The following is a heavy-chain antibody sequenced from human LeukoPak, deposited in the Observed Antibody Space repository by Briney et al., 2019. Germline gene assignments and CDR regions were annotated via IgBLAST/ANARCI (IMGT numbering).Heavy chain of an antibody. CDR1: GFTFSSYA. D-gene: IGHD3-9*01. Sequence: GGSLRLSCAASGFTFSSYAMHWVRQAPGKGLEWVAVISYDGSNKYYADSVKGRFTISRDNSKNTLYLQMNSLRAEDTAVYYCARDTLDYDILPSLDYWGQGTLVTVS. CDR3: ARDTLDYDILPSLDY. CDR2: ISYDGSNK. J-gene: IGHJ4*02. V-gene: IGHV3-30*04.